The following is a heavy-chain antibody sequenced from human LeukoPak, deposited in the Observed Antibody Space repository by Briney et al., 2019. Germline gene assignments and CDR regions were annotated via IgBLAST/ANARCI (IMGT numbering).Heavy chain of an antibody. D-gene: IGHD3-10*01. V-gene: IGHV4-59*01. Sequence: SETLSLTCTVSGGSISSYYWSSIRQPPGKGLEWIGYIYYSGSTNYNPSLKSRVTISVDTSKNQFSLKLSSVTAADTAVYYCARGRSSMVRGYYYYYMDVWGKGTTVTISS. CDR3: ARGRSSMVRGYYYYYMDV. CDR1: GGSISSYY. CDR2: IYYSGST. J-gene: IGHJ6*03.